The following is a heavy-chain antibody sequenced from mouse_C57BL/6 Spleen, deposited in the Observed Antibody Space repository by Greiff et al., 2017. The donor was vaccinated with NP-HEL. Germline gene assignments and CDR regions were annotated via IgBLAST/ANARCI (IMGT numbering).Heavy chain of an antibody. V-gene: IGHV1-52*01. CDR1: GYTFTSYW. J-gene: IGHJ4*01. CDR3: ARSGIYDGYFYYAMDY. D-gene: IGHD2-3*01. CDR2: IDPSDSET. Sequence: QVQLKQPGAELVRPGSSVKLSCKASGYTFTSYWMHWVKQRPIQGLEWIGNIDPSDSETHYNQKFKDKATLTVDKSSSTAYMQLSSLTSEDSAVYYCARSGIYDGYFYYAMDYWGQGTSVTVSS.